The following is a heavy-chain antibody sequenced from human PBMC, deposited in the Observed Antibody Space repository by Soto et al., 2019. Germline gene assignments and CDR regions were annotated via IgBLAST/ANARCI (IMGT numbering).Heavy chain of an antibody. D-gene: IGHD3-16*01. CDR2: VYYNGFT. J-gene: IGHJ4*02. CDR3: AGVSYDLVYYFDF. Sequence: QVQLRESGPGLVKPSDTLSLICTVSGGSISTYYWSWIRQPPGKGLEWIASVYYNGFTNYNPSLLSRVTMSVKTFRNQFSLRLNSVTAADTAMYYCAGVSYDLVYYFDFWGQGTLVTVSS. CDR1: GGSISTYY. V-gene: IGHV4-59*12.